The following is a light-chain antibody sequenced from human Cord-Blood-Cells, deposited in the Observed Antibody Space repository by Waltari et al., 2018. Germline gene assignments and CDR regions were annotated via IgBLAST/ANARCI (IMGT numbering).Light chain of an antibody. CDR1: QSVLYSSNNKNY. Sequence: DIVMTQSPDSLAVSLGERATINCKSSQSVLYSSNNKNYLAWYQQKPGQPPKLLIYWASTRESWVPDRFSGSGCGTDFTLTISSLQAEDVAVYYCQQYYSTPYSFGQGTKLEIK. CDR3: QQYYSTPYS. CDR2: WAS. J-gene: IGKJ2*03. V-gene: IGKV4-1*01.